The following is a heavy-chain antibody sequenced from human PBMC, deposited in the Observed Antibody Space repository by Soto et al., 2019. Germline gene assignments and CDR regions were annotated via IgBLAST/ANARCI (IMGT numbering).Heavy chain of an antibody. V-gene: IGHV4-34*01. CDR3: ARGLELLAVSRFDY. CDR1: GESFNGYY. J-gene: IGHJ4*02. CDR2: INDGGRT. Sequence: SETLSLTCAVYGESFNGYYWTWIRQAPGKGLEWIGEINDGGRTNYNPSLESRVTISVDTSKNQFSLKLGSMTAADTALYYCARGLELLAVSRFDYWGQGTLVTVSS. D-gene: IGHD2-15*01.